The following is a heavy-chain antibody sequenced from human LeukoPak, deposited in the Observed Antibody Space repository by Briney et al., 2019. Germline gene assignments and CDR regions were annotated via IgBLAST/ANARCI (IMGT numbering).Heavy chain of an antibody. V-gene: IGHV3-21*01. Sequence: GGPLRLSCAASGFTLSSFNMNWVRQAPGKGLEWVPSISSSSSYIYYADSVKGRFTVSRDNAKKSLYLQMNSLRGEDTAVYYCATNLELNYYYYMDVWGKGTTVTVSS. CDR2: ISSSSSYI. CDR3: ATNLELNYYYYMDV. D-gene: IGHD1-1*01. CDR1: GFTLSSFN. J-gene: IGHJ6*03.